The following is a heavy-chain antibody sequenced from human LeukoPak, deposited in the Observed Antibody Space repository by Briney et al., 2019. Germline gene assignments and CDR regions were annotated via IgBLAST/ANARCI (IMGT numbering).Heavy chain of an antibody. CDR1: GFSFSSYS. J-gene: IGHJ4*02. V-gene: IGHV3-48*01. Sequence: GGSLRLSCTASGFSFSSYSMNWVRQAPGKGLEWVAYIAYTGTIHYADSVRGRFAISRDNAKSSLFLQLNSLRSEDTAVYYCARDPHSLDYWGQGTLVTVSS. CDR2: IAYTGTI. CDR3: ARDPHSLDY.